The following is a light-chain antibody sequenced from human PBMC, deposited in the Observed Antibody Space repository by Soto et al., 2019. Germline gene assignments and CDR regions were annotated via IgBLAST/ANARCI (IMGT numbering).Light chain of an antibody. Sequence: QSALTQPASVSGSPGQSITISCTGTSSDVGGYNSVSWYQQHPGKAPKLMIYEVSDRPSGISSRFTGSKSGNTASLTISGLQTEDEADYYCSSYTSSSTLFGTGTKVTVL. J-gene: IGLJ1*01. V-gene: IGLV2-14*01. CDR1: SSDVGGYNS. CDR2: EVS. CDR3: SSYTSSSTL.